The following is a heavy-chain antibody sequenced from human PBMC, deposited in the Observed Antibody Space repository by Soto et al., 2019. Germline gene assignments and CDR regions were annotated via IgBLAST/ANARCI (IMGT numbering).Heavy chain of an antibody. CDR3: ARGHGSGSTYYYYYMDV. D-gene: IGHD3-10*01. CDR2: INHSGST. CDR1: GGSFSGYY. V-gene: IGHV4-34*01. J-gene: IGHJ6*03. Sequence: SETLSLTCAVYGGSFSGYYWSWIRQPPGKGLEWIGEINHSGSTNYNPSLKSRVTISVDTSKNQFSLKLSSVTAADTAVYYCARGHGSGSTYYYYYMDVWGKGTTVTVSS.